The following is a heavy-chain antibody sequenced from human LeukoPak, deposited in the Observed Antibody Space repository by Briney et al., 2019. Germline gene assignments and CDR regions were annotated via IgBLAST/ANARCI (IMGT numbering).Heavy chain of an antibody. Sequence: GGSLRLSCVASGLTVSSNYMSWVRQAPGKGLVWVSRINSDGSSTSYADSVKGRFTISRDNAKNTLYLQMNSLRAEDTAVYYCARTILRAGQTDYWGQGTLVTVSS. J-gene: IGHJ4*02. CDR1: GLTVSSNY. V-gene: IGHV3-74*01. CDR3: ARTILRAGQTDY. CDR2: INSDGSST. D-gene: IGHD4-17*01.